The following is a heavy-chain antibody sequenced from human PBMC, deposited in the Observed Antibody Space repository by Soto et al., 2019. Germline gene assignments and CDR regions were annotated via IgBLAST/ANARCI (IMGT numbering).Heavy chain of an antibody. CDR1: GFTFSSNS. V-gene: IGHV3-48*02. Sequence: GGSLRLSCAASGFTFSSNSMIWVRQAPGKGLEWVSYISSTGITKYYADSVKGRFAISRDNAKNSLYLQMNSLRDEDTAVYYCAREGVVSARLDPWGQGTLVTVSS. CDR2: ISSTGITK. J-gene: IGHJ5*02. D-gene: IGHD3-16*02. CDR3: AREGVVSARLDP.